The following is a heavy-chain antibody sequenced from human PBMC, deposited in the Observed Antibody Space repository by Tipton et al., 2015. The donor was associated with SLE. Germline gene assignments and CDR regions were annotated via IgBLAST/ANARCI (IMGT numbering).Heavy chain of an antibody. V-gene: IGHV4-30-2*01. Sequence: TLSLTCAVSGDSISSGDYFWGWIRQPPGKGLEWIGHIYQSGGAYYNPSLKSRINISVDRSKNGFSLNLTSVTAADTAVYYCARDFEGIANPLGAFDIWGQGTMVTVPS. CDR3: ARDFEGIANPLGAFDI. CDR2: IYQSGGA. D-gene: IGHD6-13*01. CDR1: GDSISSGDYF. J-gene: IGHJ3*02.